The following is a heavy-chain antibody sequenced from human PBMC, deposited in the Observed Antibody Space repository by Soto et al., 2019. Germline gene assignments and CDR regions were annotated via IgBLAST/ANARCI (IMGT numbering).Heavy chain of an antibody. D-gene: IGHD5-18*01. CDR3: AREGGYSYGTGYYYYGMDV. J-gene: IGHJ6*02. V-gene: IGHV4-30-2*01. CDR2: IYHSGST. CDR1: GGSISSGGYS. Sequence: SETLSLTCAVSGGSISSGGYSWSWIRQPPGKGLERIGYIYHSGSTYYNPSLKSRVTISVDRSKNQFSLKLSSVTAADTAVYYCAREGGYSYGTGYYYYGMDVWGQGTTVTVSS.